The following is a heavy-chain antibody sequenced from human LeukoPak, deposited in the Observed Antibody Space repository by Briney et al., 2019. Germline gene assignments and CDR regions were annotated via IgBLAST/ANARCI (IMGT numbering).Heavy chain of an antibody. Sequence: SETLSLTCTVSGGSLSSYYWSWIRQPPGKGLEWFGYIYYSGSTNYTPSLQSRVTISVDTSKNQFSLKLSSVTAADTAVYYCARARITSYSSSWSFDYWGQGTLVTVSS. V-gene: IGHV4-59*01. CDR3: ARARITSYSSSWSFDY. D-gene: IGHD6-13*01. CDR2: IYYSGST. CDR1: GGSLSSYY. J-gene: IGHJ4*02.